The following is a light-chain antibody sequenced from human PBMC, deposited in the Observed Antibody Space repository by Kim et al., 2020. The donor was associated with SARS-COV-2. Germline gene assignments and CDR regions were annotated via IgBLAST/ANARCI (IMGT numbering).Light chain of an antibody. Sequence: GQSITSSCTGTSSDVGGYNYVSWYQQHPGKAPKLIIYDVSKRPSGVSNRFSGSKSGNTASLTISGLQAEDEGDYYCNSYTTTSTVVFGGGTQLTVL. CDR2: DVS. CDR1: SSDVGGYNY. CDR3: NSYTTTSTVV. J-gene: IGLJ2*01. V-gene: IGLV2-14*03.